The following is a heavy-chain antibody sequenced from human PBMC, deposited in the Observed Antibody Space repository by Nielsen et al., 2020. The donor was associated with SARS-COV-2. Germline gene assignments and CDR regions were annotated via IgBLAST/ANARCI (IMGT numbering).Heavy chain of an antibody. J-gene: IGHJ5*02. D-gene: IGHD2-2*01. CDR2: ISADGSND. V-gene: IGHV3-30*03. Sequence: GESLKISCAASGFTFSNYGVHWVRQAPGKGLEWLTIISADGSNDHYADSVRGRLTVSRDNSKDTLHLQMDSLRLEDTGVYYCARETLDHTSSFIDHWGRGALVTVSS. CDR1: GFTFSNYG. CDR3: ARETLDHTSSFIDH.